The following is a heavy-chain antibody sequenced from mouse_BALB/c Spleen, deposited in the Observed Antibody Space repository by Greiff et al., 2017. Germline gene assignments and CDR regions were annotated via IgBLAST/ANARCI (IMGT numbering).Heavy chain of an antibody. CDR3: AREDDYDEYYFDY. J-gene: IGHJ2*01. CDR1: GFTFSSYA. CDR2: ISSGGSYT. V-gene: IGHV5-9-4*01. D-gene: IGHD2-4*01. Sequence: DVMLVESGGGLVKPGGSLKLSCAASGFTFSSYAMSWVRQSPEKRLEWVAEISSGGSYTYYPDTVTGRFTISRDNAKNTLYLEMSSLRSEDTAMYYCAREDDYDEYYFDYWGQGTTLTVSS.